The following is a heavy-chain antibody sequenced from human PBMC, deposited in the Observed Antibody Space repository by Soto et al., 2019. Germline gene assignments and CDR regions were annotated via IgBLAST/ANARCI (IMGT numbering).Heavy chain of an antibody. CDR3: ARDGDPGYSFWSGPLGGGRFDP. CDR2: IVPLFGTA. J-gene: IGHJ5*02. Sequence: QVQLVQSGAEVKEPGSSVNVSCKTSGATFGNTAVTWVRQAPGQGLEWIGGIVPLFGTANYAQKFRGRVTITAEESTSTAYMELSSLRTDDMAVYYCARDGDPGYSFWSGPLGGGRFDPWGQGSLVTVSS. D-gene: IGHD3-3*01. V-gene: IGHV1-69*12. CDR1: GATFGNTA.